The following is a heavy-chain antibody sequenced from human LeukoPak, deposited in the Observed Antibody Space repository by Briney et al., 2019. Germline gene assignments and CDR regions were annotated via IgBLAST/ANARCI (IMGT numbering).Heavy chain of an antibody. CDR2: VTSSSSYV. V-gene: IGHV3-21*06. CDR1: GFTFSSYN. D-gene: IGHD3-10*01. Sequence: PGGSLRLSCEASGFTFSSYNMNWVRQAPGKRLEWVSSVTSSSSYVFYADSVKGRFTISRDNAKNSLYLQMNSLRAEDTAVYYCARGRGLPGPLDYWGQGTLVTVSS. CDR3: ARGRGLPGPLDY. J-gene: IGHJ4*02.